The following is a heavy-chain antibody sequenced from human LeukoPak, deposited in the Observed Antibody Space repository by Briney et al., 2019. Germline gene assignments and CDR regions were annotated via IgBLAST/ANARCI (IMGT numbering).Heavy chain of an antibody. Sequence: SETLSLTCTVPGGSISSYYWSWIRQPPGKGLEWIGYIYYSGSTNYNPSLKSRVTISVDTSKNQFSLKLSSVTAADTAVYYCARRASENWFDPWGQGTLVTVSS. CDR1: GGSISSYY. CDR2: IYYSGST. D-gene: IGHD6-6*01. J-gene: IGHJ5*02. CDR3: ARRASENWFDP. V-gene: IGHV4-59*08.